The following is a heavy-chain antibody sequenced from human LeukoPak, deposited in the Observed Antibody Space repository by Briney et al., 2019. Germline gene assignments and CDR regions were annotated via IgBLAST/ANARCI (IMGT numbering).Heavy chain of an antibody. V-gene: IGHV4-59*01. Sequence: SETLSLTCTVSGGSISGYYLTWIRQPPGKGLEWIGYIYSSGSTKYNPYLKSRVTISVDTSKNQFSLNLSSVTAADTAVYYCARVTYDSSGYYHTYYYYVDVWGNGTTVTVSS. CDR2: IYSSGST. J-gene: IGHJ6*03. CDR1: GGSISGYY. CDR3: ARVTYDSSGYYHTYYYYVDV. D-gene: IGHD3-22*01.